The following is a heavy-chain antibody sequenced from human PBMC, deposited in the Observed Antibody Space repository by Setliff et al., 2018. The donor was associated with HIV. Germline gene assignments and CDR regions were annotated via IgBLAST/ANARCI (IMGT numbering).Heavy chain of an antibody. CDR1: DYTFSTYW. J-gene: IGHJ4*02. CDR3: ARQRPPGYSSPYTIEY. CDR2: IDPGDSDT. D-gene: IGHD6-13*01. Sequence: GESLKISCKALDYTFSTYWIGWVRQMPGEGLEWMGIIDPGDSDTRYTPSYQGRIIMSIDRFRSTAYLQWRSLTPSDSALYYCARQRPPGYSSPYTIEYWGQGTLVTVS. V-gene: IGHV5-51*01.